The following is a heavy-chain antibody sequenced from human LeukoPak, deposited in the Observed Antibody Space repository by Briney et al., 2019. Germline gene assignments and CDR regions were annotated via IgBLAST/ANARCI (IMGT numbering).Heavy chain of an antibody. CDR2: ISAYNGNT. Sequence: GASVKVSCKASGYTFTSYSISWVRQAPGQGLEWMGWISAYNGNTNYAQKLQGRVTMTTDTSTSTAYMELRSLRSDDTAVYYCARGICSGGSCYLGDAFDIWGQGTMVTVSS. V-gene: IGHV1-18*01. CDR1: GYTFTSYS. J-gene: IGHJ3*02. CDR3: ARGICSGGSCYLGDAFDI. D-gene: IGHD2-15*01.